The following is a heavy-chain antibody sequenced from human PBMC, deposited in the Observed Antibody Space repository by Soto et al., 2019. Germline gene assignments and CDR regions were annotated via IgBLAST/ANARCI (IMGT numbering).Heavy chain of an antibody. CDR2: IDPSDSKT. V-gene: IGHV5-10-1*01. CDR3: ANFDY. J-gene: IGHJ4*02. Sequence: PGESLKISCNGSGYYFTSYWINWVRQMPGKGLEWMGRIDPSDSKTNYSPSFQGHVTISVDKSISTVYLQWRSLKASDSAMYYCANFDYWGQGTLVTVSS. CDR1: GYYFTSYW.